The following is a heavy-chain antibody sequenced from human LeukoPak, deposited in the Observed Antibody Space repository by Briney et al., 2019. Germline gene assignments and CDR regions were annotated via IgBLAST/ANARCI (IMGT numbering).Heavy chain of an antibody. CDR1: GFSFSRRG. CDR2: ISPGSGTI. CDR3: ARIDGPTVYTYYMDL. D-gene: IGHD3-16*01. V-gene: IGHV3-48*04. J-gene: IGHJ6*03. Sequence: PGGSLRLSCATSGFSFSRRGMNWVRHPPGKGLEWVSYISPGSGTICYAESVKGRFTVSRDDAKNSLFLQMNTLRAEDTAVYYCARIDGPTVYTYYMDLWDKGTTVIVAS.